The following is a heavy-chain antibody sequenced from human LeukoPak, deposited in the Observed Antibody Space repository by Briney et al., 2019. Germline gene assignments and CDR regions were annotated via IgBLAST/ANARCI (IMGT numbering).Heavy chain of an antibody. J-gene: IGHJ5*02. CDR1: GFTVNNNY. D-gene: IGHD5-24*01. CDR3: ARVQRSSNWFDP. CDR2: IYGGGST. V-gene: IGHV3-53*01. Sequence: PGGSLRLSCAASGFTVNNNYVSWVRQAPGKGLEWVSVIYGGGSTYYADSVKGRFTISRDNSKNTVYLQMNSLRAEDAAVYYCARVQRSSNWFDPWGQGTLVTVSP.